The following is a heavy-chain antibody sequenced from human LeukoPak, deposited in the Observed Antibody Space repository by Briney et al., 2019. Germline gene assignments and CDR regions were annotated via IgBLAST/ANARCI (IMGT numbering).Heavy chain of an antibody. CDR3: AREQGSSGYYNYYYGMDV. CDR2: IYYSGST. Sequence: SETLSLTCTVSGGSISSYYWSWIRQPPGKGLEWLGYIYYSGSTNYNPSLKSRVTISVDTSKNQFSLKLSSVTAADTAVYYCAREQGSSGYYNYYYGMDVWGQGTTVTVSS. V-gene: IGHV4-59*01. D-gene: IGHD3-22*01. J-gene: IGHJ6*02. CDR1: GGSISSYY.